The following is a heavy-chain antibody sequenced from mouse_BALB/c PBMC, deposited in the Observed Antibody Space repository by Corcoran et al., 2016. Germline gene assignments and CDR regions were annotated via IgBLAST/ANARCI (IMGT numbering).Heavy chain of an antibody. J-gene: IGHJ3*01. CDR1: GYSFTGYY. CDR2: ISCYNGAT. Sequence: LVKTGDSVKIYCKASGYSFTGYYMHWVKQSHGKSLEWIGYISCYNGATSYNQTFKGKATFTVDTSSSTAYMQFNSLTSEDSAVYYCARWGKNSPWFAYWGQGTLVTVSA. V-gene: IGHV1S34*01. CDR3: ARWGKNSPWFAY.